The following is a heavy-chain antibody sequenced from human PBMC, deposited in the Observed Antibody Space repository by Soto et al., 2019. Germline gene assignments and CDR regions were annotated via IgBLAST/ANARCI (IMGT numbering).Heavy chain of an antibody. CDR2: IIPIVDIP. CDR3: ASHFTGVLVLGTSPPGGDNYGWDV. D-gene: IGHD2-15*01. J-gene: IGHJ6*02. Sequence: QVQLVQSGAEVKKPGSSVKVSCKASGGTFSRYTFTWVRQAPGQGLEWMGRIIPIVDIPNYAQNFQGRVTITPVKSTSTAYRELSSLTSAAPAVYYCASHFTGVLVLGTSPPGGDNYGWDVWGQGTTVSVS. CDR1: GGTFSRYT. V-gene: IGHV1-69*02.